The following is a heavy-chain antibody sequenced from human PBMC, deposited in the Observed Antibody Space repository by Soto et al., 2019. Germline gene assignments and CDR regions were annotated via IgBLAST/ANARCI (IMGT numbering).Heavy chain of an antibody. V-gene: IGHV3-21*01. D-gene: IGHD2-2*01. CDR1: GFTFSSYS. CDR3: ARGSPLETPAAPGGFFDY. J-gene: IGHJ4*02. CDR2: ISSSSSYI. Sequence: EVQLVESGGGLVKPGGSLRLSCAASGFTFSSYSMNWVRQAPGKGLEWVSSISSSSSYIYYADSVKGRFTISRDNAKNSLYLQMNSLRAEDTAVYYCARGSPLETPAAPGGFFDYWGQGTLVTVSS.